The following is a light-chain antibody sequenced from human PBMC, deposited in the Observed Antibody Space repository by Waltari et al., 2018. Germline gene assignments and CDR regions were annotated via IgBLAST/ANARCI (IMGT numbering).Light chain of an antibody. J-gene: IGKJ2*01. CDR2: AAS. CDR3: QQYYIVPYT. CDR1: KAISNY. V-gene: IGKV1-16*02. Sequence: DIQMTQSPSSLSAFVGDRVIITCRSSKAISNYVAWFQQKPGKAPKSLISAASSLQSGVPSKFSGSGSGTDFALTISSLQPEDFATYYCQQYYIVPYTFGQGTELEI.